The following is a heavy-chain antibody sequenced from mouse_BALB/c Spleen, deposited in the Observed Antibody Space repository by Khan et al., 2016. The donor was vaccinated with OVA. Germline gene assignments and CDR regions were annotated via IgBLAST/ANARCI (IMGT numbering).Heavy chain of an antibody. V-gene: IGHV3-2*02. D-gene: IGHD1-1*01. CDR3: ARVYGGDFDY. CDR2: ISYSGNT. CDR1: GYSITSDYA. Sequence: QLEESGPGLVKPSQSLSLTCTVTGYSITSDYAWNWIRQFPGNKLEWMDYISYSGNTNYNPSLRSRISITRDTSKNQFFLQLNSVTTEDTATYYWARVYGGDFDYWGQGTTLTVSS. J-gene: IGHJ2*01.